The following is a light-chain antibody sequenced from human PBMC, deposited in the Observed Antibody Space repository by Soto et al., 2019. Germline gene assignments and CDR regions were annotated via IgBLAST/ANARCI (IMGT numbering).Light chain of an antibody. Sequence: QSVLTQPPSVSGAPGQRVTISCTGSSSNIGAGYEVHWYQQLPGTAPKLLMYADNNRPSGVPDRFSGSKSGTSASLAITGLQAEDEADYYCQSFDASSRVFGGGTKLTVL. V-gene: IGLV1-40*01. CDR3: QSFDASSRV. J-gene: IGLJ3*02. CDR2: ADN. CDR1: SSNIGAGYE.